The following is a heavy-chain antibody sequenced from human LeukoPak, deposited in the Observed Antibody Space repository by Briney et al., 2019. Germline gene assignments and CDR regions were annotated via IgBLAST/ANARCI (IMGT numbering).Heavy chain of an antibody. CDR2: INAGNGNT. V-gene: IGHV1-3*01. Sequence: ASVKVSCKASGYTFTSYAMHWVRQAPGQRLEWMGWINAGNGNTKYSQKFQGRVTITRDTSASTAYMELSSLRSEDTAVYYCARDFVAGKEINFDYWGQGTLVTVSS. D-gene: IGHD6-19*01. J-gene: IGHJ4*02. CDR3: ARDFVAGKEINFDY. CDR1: GYTFTSYA.